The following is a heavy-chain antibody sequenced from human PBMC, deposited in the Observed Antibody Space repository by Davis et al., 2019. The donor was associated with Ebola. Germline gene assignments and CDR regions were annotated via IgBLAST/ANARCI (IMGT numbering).Heavy chain of an antibody. CDR2: IKSKTDGGTT. J-gene: IGHJ5*02. Sequence: PGGSLRLSCAAPGFTFSNAWMSWVRQAPGKGLEWVGRIKSKTDGGTTDYAAPVKGRFTISRDDSKNTLYLQMNSLKTEDTAVYYCTTDPYPQNWFDPWGQGTLVTVSS. CDR3: TTDPYPQNWFDP. CDR1: GFTFSNAW. V-gene: IGHV3-15*01.